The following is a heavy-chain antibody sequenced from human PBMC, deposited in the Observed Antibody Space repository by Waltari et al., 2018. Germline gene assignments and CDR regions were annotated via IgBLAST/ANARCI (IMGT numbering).Heavy chain of an antibody. Sequence: QVQLVQSGAEVKKPGSSVKVSCKASGGTFSSYAISWVRQAPGQGLEWMGGIIPIFGTANYEQKFQGRGTITADESTSTAYKELSSLRSEDTAVYYCARDLGSNGIAAAFDYWGQGTLVTVSS. J-gene: IGHJ4*02. V-gene: IGHV1-69*12. D-gene: IGHD6-13*01. CDR3: ARDLGSNGIAAAFDY. CDR1: GGTFSSYA. CDR2: IIPIFGTA.